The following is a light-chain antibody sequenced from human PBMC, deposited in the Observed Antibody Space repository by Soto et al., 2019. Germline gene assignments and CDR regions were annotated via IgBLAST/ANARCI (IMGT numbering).Light chain of an antibody. V-gene: IGKV1-5*01. CDR3: QQLKSYPLT. CDR2: AAS. Sequence: IQMPQSPSTLSASVGDRVTITCRASQSISSWLAWYQQKPGKAPNLLIYAASTLESGVPSRFSGSGSGREFTLTISRLQPEDFATYYCQQLKSYPLTFGQGTRLEIK. CDR1: QSISSW. J-gene: IGKJ5*01.